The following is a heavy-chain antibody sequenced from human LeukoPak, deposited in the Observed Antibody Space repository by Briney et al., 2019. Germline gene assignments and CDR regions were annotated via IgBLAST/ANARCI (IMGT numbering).Heavy chain of an antibody. J-gene: IGHJ4*02. Sequence: ASVKVSCKASGYTFTGYSMHWVRQAPGQGLEWMGWINPNSGVTNYAQKFQGRVTMTRDTSISTAYMELSRLRSDDTAVYYCARDRGRDGYGDYFDYWGQGTLVTVSS. CDR1: GYTFTGYS. CDR2: INPNSGVT. D-gene: IGHD5-24*01. CDR3: ARDRGRDGYGDYFDY. V-gene: IGHV1-2*02.